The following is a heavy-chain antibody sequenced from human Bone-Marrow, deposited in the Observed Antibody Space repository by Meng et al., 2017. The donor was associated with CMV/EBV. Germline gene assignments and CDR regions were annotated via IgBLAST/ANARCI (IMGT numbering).Heavy chain of an antibody. V-gene: IGHV3-21*01. CDR1: GFNFSSYS. D-gene: IGHD2-2*02. CDR2: ISSSSSYI. Sequence: SGFNFSSYSMNWVRQAPGKGLEWVSSISSSSSYIYYADSVKGRFTISRDNAKNSLYLQMNSLRAEDTAVYYCAREHCSSTSCYTTYWGQGTLVTVSS. J-gene: IGHJ4*02. CDR3: AREHCSSTSCYTTY.